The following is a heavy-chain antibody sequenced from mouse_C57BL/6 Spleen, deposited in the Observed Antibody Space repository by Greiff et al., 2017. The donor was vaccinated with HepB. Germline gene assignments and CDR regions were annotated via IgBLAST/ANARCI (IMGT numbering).Heavy chain of an antibody. CDR1: GFTFSSYG. J-gene: IGHJ2*01. D-gene: IGHD1-1*01. V-gene: IGHV5-6*01. Sequence: EVQRVESGGDLVKPGGSLKLSCAASGFTFSSYGMSWVRQTPDKRLEWVATISSGGSYTYYPDSVKGRFTISRDNAKNTLYLQMSSLKSEDTAMYYCARQGGYYYGDYWGQGTTLTVSS. CDR3: ARQGGYYYGDY. CDR2: ISSGGSYT.